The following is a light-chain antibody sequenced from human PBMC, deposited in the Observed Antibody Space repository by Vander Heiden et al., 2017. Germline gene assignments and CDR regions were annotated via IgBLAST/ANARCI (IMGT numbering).Light chain of an antibody. Sequence: IVLTQSPATLSLSPGDRATLFCRASPRGSSYLAWYQQKPGQVPRLLIYDASNSATGSPARFSGSGSATDFSLTIISLVPYDFAVYYCQQRCNWPPGYTFGQGTKLEIK. V-gene: IGKV3-11*01. CDR3: QQRCNWPPGYT. CDR1: PRGSSY. J-gene: IGKJ2*01. CDR2: DAS.